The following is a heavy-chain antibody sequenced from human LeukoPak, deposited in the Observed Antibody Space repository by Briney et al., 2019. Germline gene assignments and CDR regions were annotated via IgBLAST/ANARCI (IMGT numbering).Heavy chain of an antibody. Sequence: GGSLRLSCVASGFPFGSYAMTWVRQAPGKGLESVSVITDGADTYYADSVKGRFTISRDNSQNTVHLQMDNLRADDTAVYYCAKVDYWSPENYLDSWGQGTLVTVSS. V-gene: IGHV3-23*01. CDR1: GFPFGSYA. D-gene: IGHD1-1*01. CDR3: AKVDYWSPENYLDS. J-gene: IGHJ4*02. CDR2: ITDGADT.